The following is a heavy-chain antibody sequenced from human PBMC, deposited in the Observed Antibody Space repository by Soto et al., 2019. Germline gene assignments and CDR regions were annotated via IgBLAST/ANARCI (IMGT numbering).Heavy chain of an antibody. D-gene: IGHD2-2*01. Sequence: EVQLVESGGGLVKPGGSLRLSCAASGFTFTRYSMNWVRQAPGKGLEWVSSISSTTNYIYYADSMKGRFTVSRDNAKNSVYLEMNSLSAEDTAVYYCAKDSGYQLPDNYFYYGLDVWGQGTTVTVSS. CDR1: GFTFTRYS. V-gene: IGHV3-21*01. CDR3: AKDSGYQLPDNYFYYGLDV. J-gene: IGHJ6*02. CDR2: ISSTTNYI.